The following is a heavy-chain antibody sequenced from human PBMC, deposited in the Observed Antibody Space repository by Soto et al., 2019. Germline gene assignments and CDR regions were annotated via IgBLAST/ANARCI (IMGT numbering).Heavy chain of an antibody. CDR1: GYTFTGHY. CDR3: GRGRSGQIVVFY. Sequence: GASVKVSCKASGYTFTGHYIHWVRQAPEQGPEWMGEIGPESGATRYAQKFQGRVTMTRDTSITTVYMELKNLSPDDTAVYYGGRGRSGQIVVFYWGQGTPVTVSS. J-gene: IGHJ4*02. D-gene: IGHD1-26*01. CDR2: IGPESGAT. V-gene: IGHV1-2*02.